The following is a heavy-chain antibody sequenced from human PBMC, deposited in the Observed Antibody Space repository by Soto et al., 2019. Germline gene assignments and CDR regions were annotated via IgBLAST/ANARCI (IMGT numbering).Heavy chain of an antibody. CDR2: IYYSGST. V-gene: IGHV4-59*01. Sequence: SETLSLTCTVSGGSISSYYWSWIRQPPGKGLEWIGYIYYSGSTNYNPSLKSRVTISVDTSKNQFSLKLSSVTAVDTAVYYCARDYEYSSSPSGFDPWGQGTLVTVSS. CDR1: GGSISSYY. CDR3: ARDYEYSSSPSGFDP. D-gene: IGHD6-6*01. J-gene: IGHJ5*02.